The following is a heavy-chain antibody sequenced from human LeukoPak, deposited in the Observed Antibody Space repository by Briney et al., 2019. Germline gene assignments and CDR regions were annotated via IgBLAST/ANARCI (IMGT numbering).Heavy chain of an antibody. J-gene: IGHJ5*02. D-gene: IGHD3-16*02. Sequence: ASVKVSCKASGYTFTSYDINWVRQATGQGLEWMGWMNPNSGNTGYAQKFQGRVTITRNTSISTAYMELSSLRSEDTAVYYCARGRGHYVWGSYRSRSNWFDPWGQGTLVTVSS. CDR3: ARGRGHYVWGSYRSRSNWFDP. CDR2: MNPNSGNT. V-gene: IGHV1-8*03. CDR1: GYTFTSYD.